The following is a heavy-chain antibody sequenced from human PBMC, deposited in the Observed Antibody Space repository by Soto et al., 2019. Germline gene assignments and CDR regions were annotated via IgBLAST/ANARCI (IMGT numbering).Heavy chain of an antibody. CDR1: GFTFSSYS. CDR3: ARDQFPYSSGWYDY. Sequence: LRLSCAASGFTFSSYSMNWVRQAPGKGLEWVSSISSSSSYIYYADSVKGRFTISRDNAKNSLYLQMNSLRAEDTAVYYCARDQFPYSSGWYDYWGQGTLVTVSS. J-gene: IGHJ4*02. D-gene: IGHD6-19*01. CDR2: ISSSSSYI. V-gene: IGHV3-21*01.